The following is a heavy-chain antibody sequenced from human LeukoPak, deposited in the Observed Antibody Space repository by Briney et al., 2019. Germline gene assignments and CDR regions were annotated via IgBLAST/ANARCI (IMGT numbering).Heavy chain of an antibody. CDR2: TSYSEGT. Sequence: SETLSLTCTVSGGSVSRGGYYWNWIRQHPGKGLEWIGFTSYSEGTYYNPSLMSRITISVDRSQNQFSLKMRDVTAADTAVYFCATADWESFYFDSWGQGAMVTVSS. D-gene: IGHD1-26*01. J-gene: IGHJ4*02. V-gene: IGHV4-31*03. CDR1: GGSVSRGGYY. CDR3: ATADWESFYFDS.